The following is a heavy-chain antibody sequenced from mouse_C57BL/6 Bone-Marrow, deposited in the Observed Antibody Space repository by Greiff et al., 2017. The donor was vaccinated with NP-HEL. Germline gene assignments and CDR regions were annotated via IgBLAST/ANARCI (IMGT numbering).Heavy chain of an antibody. J-gene: IGHJ4*01. CDR2: INPSSGYT. V-gene: IGHV1-7*01. CDR3: ARSTYYYAMDY. Sequence: QVQLQQPGAELAKPGASVKLSCKASGYTFTSYWMHWVKQRPGQGLEWIGYINPSSGYTKYNQKFKDKAILTADKSSSTAYMQLSSLTYEDSAVYYCARSTYYYAMDYWGQGTSVTVSS. CDR1: GYTFTSYW.